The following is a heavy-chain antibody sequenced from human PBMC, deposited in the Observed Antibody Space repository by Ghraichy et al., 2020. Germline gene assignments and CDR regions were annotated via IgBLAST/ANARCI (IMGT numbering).Heavy chain of an antibody. V-gene: IGHV3-15*01. J-gene: IGHJ6*02. D-gene: IGHD2-2*01. CDR2: IKSKTDGVTT. CDR3: TTENCSSTSCWNYYYGMDV. Sequence: GESLNISCSASGFTFSNAWMSWVRQAPGKGLEWVGRIKSKTDGVTTDYAAPVKGRFTISRDDSKNTLYLQMNSLKTEDTAVYYCTTENCSSTSCWNYYYGMDVWGQGTTVTVSS. CDR1: GFTFSNAW.